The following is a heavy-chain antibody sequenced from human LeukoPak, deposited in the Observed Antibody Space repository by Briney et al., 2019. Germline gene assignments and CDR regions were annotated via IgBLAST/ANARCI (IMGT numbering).Heavy chain of an antibody. CDR3: ARDLAATPIDY. J-gene: IGHJ4*02. CDR2: IYYSGST. V-gene: IGHV4-39*07. Sequence: PSETLSLTCTVSGGSISSSSYYWGWIRQPPGKGLEWIGSIYYSGSTYYNPSLKSRVTISVDTSKNQFSLKLSSVTAADTAVYYCARDLAATPIDYWGQGTLVTVSS. D-gene: IGHD1-26*01. CDR1: GGSISSSSYY.